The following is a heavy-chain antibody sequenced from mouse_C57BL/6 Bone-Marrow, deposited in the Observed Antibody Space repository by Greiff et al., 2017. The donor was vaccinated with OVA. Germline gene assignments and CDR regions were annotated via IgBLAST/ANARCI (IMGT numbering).Heavy chain of an antibody. Sequence: VKLQESGAELVKPGASVKISCKASGYAFSSYWMNWVKQRPGKGLEWIGQIYPGDGDTNYNGKFKGKATLTADKSSSTAYMQLSSLTSEDSAVYFCAKLYDYDDYFDYWGQGTTLTVSS. CDR3: AKLYDYDDYFDY. J-gene: IGHJ2*01. CDR2: IYPGDGDT. V-gene: IGHV1-80*01. D-gene: IGHD2-4*01. CDR1: GYAFSSYW.